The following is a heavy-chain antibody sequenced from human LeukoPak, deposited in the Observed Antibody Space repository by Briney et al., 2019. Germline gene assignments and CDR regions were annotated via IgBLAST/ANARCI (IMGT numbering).Heavy chain of an antibody. V-gene: IGHV3-49*04. CDR3: TRDRGSSTLGDY. CDR2: IRSKAFGETA. Sequence: GGSLRLSCAASGLTFRNYAMSWVRQAPGKGLEWVGFIRSKAFGETAEYAASVKGRFTISRDDSKSIAYLQMSSLKTEDTAVYYCTRDRGSSTLGDYWGQGTLVTVSS. J-gene: IGHJ4*02. CDR1: GLTFRNYA. D-gene: IGHD2-15*01.